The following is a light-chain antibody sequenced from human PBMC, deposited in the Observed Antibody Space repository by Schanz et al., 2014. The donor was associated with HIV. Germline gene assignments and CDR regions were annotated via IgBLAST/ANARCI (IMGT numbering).Light chain of an antibody. CDR1: QSVSSSY. V-gene: IGKV3D-20*02. CDR2: GAS. Sequence: EIVLTQSPGTLSLSPGERATLSCRASQSVSSSYLAWYQQKPGQAPRLLIYGASSRASGIPDRFSGSGSGTDFTLTISRLEPEDFAVYYCQQRSKLFTFGPGTKVEIK. CDR3: QQRSKLFT. J-gene: IGKJ3*01.